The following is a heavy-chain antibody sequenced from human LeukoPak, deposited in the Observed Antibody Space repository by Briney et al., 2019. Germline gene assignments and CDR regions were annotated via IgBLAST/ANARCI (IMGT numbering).Heavy chain of an antibody. CDR2: INPSGGST. CDR3: AQIVGATWAFDY. Sequence: ASVKVSCKASGYTFTSYYMHWVRQAPGQGLEWMGIINPSGGSTSYAQKFQGRVTMTRDTSTSTVYMELSSLRSGDTAVYYCAQIVGATWAFDYWGQGTLVTVSS. D-gene: IGHD1-26*01. J-gene: IGHJ4*02. CDR1: GYTFTSYY. V-gene: IGHV1-46*01.